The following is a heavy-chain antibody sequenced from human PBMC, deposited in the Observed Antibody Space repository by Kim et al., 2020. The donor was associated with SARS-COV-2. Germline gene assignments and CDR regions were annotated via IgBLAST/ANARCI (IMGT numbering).Heavy chain of an antibody. J-gene: IGHJ5*02. D-gene: IGHD6-6*01. V-gene: IGHV3-33*01. CDR3: ARELGWADSSSSGWFDP. CDR1: GFTFSSYG. CDR2: IWYDGSNK. Sequence: GGSLRLSCAASGFTFSSYGMHWVRQAPGKGLEWVAVIWYDGSNKYYADSVKGRFTISRDNSKNTLYLQMNSLRAEDTAVYYCARELGWADSSSSGWFDPWGQGALVTVSS.